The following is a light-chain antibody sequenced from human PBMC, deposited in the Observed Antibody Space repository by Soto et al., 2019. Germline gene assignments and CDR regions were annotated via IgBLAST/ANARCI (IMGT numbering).Light chain of an antibody. CDR2: GAS. V-gene: IGKV3-20*01. CDR3: QQYGSSPPIT. J-gene: IGKJ5*01. CDR1: QSVSSSY. Sequence: EIGLTQSPFTVSLSPVDIATLSFSASQSVSSSYLAWYQQKPGQAPRLLIYGASSRATGIPDRFSGSGSGTDFTLTISRLEPEDFAVYYCQQYGSSPPITFGQGTRLEIK.